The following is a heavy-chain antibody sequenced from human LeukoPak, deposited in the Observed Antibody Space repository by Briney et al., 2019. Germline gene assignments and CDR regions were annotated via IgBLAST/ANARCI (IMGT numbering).Heavy chain of an antibody. CDR2: ISYDGSNK. V-gene: IGHV3-30-3*01. Sequence: PGRSLRPSCAASGFTFSSYAMHWVRQAPGKGLEWVAVISYDGSNKYYANSVKGRFTISRDNSKNTLYLQMNSLRAEDTAVYYCARGEVGATTWFGDYWGQGTLVTVSS. J-gene: IGHJ4*02. D-gene: IGHD1-26*01. CDR1: GFTFSSYA. CDR3: ARGEVGATTWFGDY.